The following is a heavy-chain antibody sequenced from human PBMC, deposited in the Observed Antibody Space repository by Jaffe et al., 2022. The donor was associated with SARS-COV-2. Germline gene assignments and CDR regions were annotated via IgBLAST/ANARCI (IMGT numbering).Heavy chain of an antibody. CDR3: ARTITVLRGGKNMAFDP. V-gene: IGHV2-5*02. CDR2: IYWDDYR. Sequence: QITLKESGPTLVKPTQTLTLTCTFSGFSLTTSGVGVGWIRQPPGEALEWLAIIYWDDYRRYSPSLKSRLTITKDTSKNQVVLTLTNMDPVDTATYFCARTITVLRGGKNMAFDPWGQGTLVTVSS. D-gene: IGHD3-10*01. CDR1: GFSLTTSGVG. J-gene: IGHJ5*02.